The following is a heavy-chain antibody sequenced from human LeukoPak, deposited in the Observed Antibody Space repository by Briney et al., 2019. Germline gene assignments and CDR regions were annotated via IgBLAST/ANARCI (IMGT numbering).Heavy chain of an antibody. CDR2: IYSTGST. CDR3: ARQTDSYGSGTYYGVFDP. J-gene: IGHJ5*02. CDR1: GGSISTNTYY. Sequence: SQTLSLTCTVSGGSISTNTYYWAWIRQPPGKWLEWIGSIYSTGSTYYSPSLKRRVTISVDTSKNQFSLKLSSVTAADTAVYYCARQTDSYGSGTYYGVFDPWGQGTLVTVSS. V-gene: IGHV4-39*01. D-gene: IGHD3-10*01.